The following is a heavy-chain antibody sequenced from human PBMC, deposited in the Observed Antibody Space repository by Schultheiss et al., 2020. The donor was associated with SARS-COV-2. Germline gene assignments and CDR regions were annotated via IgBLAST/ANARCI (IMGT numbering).Heavy chain of an antibody. V-gene: IGHV1-46*01. CDR1: GYTFTSYY. D-gene: IGHD2-8*01. CDR2: INPSGGST. J-gene: IGHJ5*02. CDR3: ASSLQCLGYCTNGVCYMSNGFDP. Sequence: ASVKVSCKASGYTFTSYYMHWVRQAPGQGLEWMGIINPSGGSTSYAQKFQGRVTMTRDTSTSTVYMELSSLRSEDTAVYYCASSLQCLGYCTNGVCYMSNGFDPWGQGTLVTVSS.